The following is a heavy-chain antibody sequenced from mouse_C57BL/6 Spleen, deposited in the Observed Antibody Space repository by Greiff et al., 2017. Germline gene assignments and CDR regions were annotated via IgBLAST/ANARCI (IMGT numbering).Heavy chain of an antibody. CDR2: INPYNGGT. CDR1: GYTFTDYY. J-gene: IGHJ3*01. V-gene: IGHV1-19*01. Sequence: EVQLQQSGPVLVKPGASVKMSCKASGYTFTDYYLNWVKQSHGKSLEWIGVINPYNGGTSYNQKFNGKATLTVDKSSSTAYMELNSLTSEDSAVYYGARVSLDPFAYWGQGTLVTVSA. CDR3: ARVSLDPFAY. D-gene: IGHD2-10*02.